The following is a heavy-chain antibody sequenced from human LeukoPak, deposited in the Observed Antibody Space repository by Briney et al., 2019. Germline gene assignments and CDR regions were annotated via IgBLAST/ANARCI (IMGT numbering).Heavy chain of an antibody. CDR2: ISSSGSTK. Sequence: GGSLRLSCAASGFTVSSNYMTWVRQAPGKGLEWVSYISSSGSTKYYADSVKGRFTISRDNAKNSLYLQMNSLRAEDTAIYYCARTISRAYYWGQGTLVTVSS. CDR1: GFTVSSNY. V-gene: IGHV3-48*01. D-gene: IGHD2/OR15-2a*01. CDR3: ARTISRAYY. J-gene: IGHJ4*02.